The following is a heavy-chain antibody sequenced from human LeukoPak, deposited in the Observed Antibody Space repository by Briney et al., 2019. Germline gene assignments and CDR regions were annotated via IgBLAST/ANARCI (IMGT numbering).Heavy chain of an antibody. CDR3: ARGLYSGYDYSY. CDR2: ISWNSGSI. V-gene: IGHV3-9*01. J-gene: IGHJ4*02. Sequence: PGRSLRLSCAASGFTFDDYAMHWVRQAPGKGLEWVSGISWNSGSIGYADSVKGRFTISRDNAKNSLYLQMNSLRADDTAVYYCARGLYSGYDYSYWGQGTLVTVSS. D-gene: IGHD5-12*01. CDR1: GFTFDDYA.